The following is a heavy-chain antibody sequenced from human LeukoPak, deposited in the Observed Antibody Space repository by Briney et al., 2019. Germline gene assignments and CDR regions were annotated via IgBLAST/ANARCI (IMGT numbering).Heavy chain of an antibody. CDR3: AKDGTIFGVIRWFDP. Sequence: KPGGSLRLSCAASGFTFSNYYMSWIRQAPGKGLEWVSYISGSSGSTNYADSVMGRFTISRDNGKNSLYLQMNSLRAEDTAVYYCAKDGTIFGVIRWFDPWGQGTLVTVSS. D-gene: IGHD3-3*01. J-gene: IGHJ5*02. CDR1: GFTFSNYY. CDR2: ISGSSGST. V-gene: IGHV3-11*05.